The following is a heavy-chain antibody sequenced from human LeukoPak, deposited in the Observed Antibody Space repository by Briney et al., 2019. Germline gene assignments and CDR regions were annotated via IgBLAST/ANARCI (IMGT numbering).Heavy chain of an antibody. CDR3: AREKSGSNAAFDY. V-gene: IGHV3-7*01. CDR2: IKQDGSQK. D-gene: IGHD1-26*01. J-gene: IGHJ4*02. Sequence: PGGSLRLSCAVSGFTFSTYWMSWVRQAPGKGLEWVANIKQDGSQKYYVHSVKGRFTISRDNAKNSLYLQMNSLRAEDTAVYYCAREKSGSNAAFDYWGQGILVTVSS. CDR1: GFTFSTYW.